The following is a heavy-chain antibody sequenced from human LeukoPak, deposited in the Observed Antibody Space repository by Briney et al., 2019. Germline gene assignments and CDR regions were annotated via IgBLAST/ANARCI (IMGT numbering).Heavy chain of an antibody. CDR1: GGSFSGYY. CDR3: ARGNRSPYYYGSGSYYYFDY. V-gene: IGHV4-34*01. Sequence: SETLSLTCAVYGGSFSGYYWSRIRQPPGKGLEWIGEINHSGSTNYNPSLKSRVTISVDTSKNQFSLKLSSVTAADTAVYYCARGNRSPYYYGSGSYYYFDYWGQGTLVTVSS. J-gene: IGHJ4*02. D-gene: IGHD3-10*01. CDR2: INHSGST.